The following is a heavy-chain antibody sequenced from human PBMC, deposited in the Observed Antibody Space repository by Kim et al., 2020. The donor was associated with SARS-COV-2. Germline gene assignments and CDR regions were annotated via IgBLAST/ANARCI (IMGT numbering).Heavy chain of an antibody. CDR3: ARDLLKRGSTTVADAFDI. J-gene: IGHJ3*02. V-gene: IGHV1-18*01. CDR1: GYTFTSYG. D-gene: IGHD4-17*01. Sequence: ASVKVSCKASGYTFTSYGISWVRQAPGQGLEWMGWISAYNGNTNYAQKLQGRVTMTTDTSTSTAYMELRSLRSDDTAVYYCARDLLKRGSTTVADAFDIWGQGTMVTVSS. CDR2: ISAYNGNT.